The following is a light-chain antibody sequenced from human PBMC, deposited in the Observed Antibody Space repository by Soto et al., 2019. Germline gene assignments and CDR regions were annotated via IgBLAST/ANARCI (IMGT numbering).Light chain of an antibody. CDR1: QSVSSSY. Sequence: XMASQSVSSSYLAWYQQKPGQAPRLLIYGASSRATGIPDRFSGSGSGTDFTLTISRLEPEDFAVYYCQQYGSSWTFGQGTKADI. V-gene: IGKV3-20*01. CDR2: GAS. CDR3: QQYGSSWT. J-gene: IGKJ1*01.